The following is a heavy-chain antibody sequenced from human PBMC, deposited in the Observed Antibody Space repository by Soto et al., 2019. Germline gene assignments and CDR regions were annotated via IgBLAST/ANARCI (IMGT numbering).Heavy chain of an antibody. V-gene: IGHV1-3*05. Sequence: QVQLVQSGAEEKKPGASVKVSCKASGYTFTSYAMHWVRQAPGQRLEWMGWINAGNGNTKYSQKFQGRVTITRDTSASTAYRELSSLRSEDTAVYYCARSDAKPYSSGWWLGEYFQHWGQGTLVTVSS. J-gene: IGHJ1*01. D-gene: IGHD6-19*01. CDR3: ARSDAKPYSSGWWLGEYFQH. CDR2: INAGNGNT. CDR1: GYTFTSYA.